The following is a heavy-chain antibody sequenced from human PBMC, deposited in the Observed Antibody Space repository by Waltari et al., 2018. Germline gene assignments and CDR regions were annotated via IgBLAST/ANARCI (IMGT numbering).Heavy chain of an antibody. Sequence: QVQLVQSGAEVKKPGSSVKVSCKASGGTFSSYAISWVRQAPGQGLEWMGGIIPILGIANYAQKFQGRVTITADESTSTAYMELSRLGSEDTAVYYCARGWGTMFHAFDIWGQGTMVTVSS. D-gene: IGHD3-10*02. V-gene: IGHV1-69*04. CDR3: ARGWGTMFHAFDI. J-gene: IGHJ3*02. CDR2: IIPILGIA. CDR1: GGTFSSYA.